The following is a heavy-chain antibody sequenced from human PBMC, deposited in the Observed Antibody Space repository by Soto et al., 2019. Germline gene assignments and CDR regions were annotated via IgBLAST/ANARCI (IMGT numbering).Heavy chain of an antibody. J-gene: IGHJ6*03. Sequence: PSETLSLTCTVSGGSISSYYWSWIRQPPGKGLEWIGYIYYSGSTNYNPSLKSRVTISVDTSKNQFSLKLSSVTAADTAVYYCASTIPVRGSYYYYMDVWGKGTTVTVSS. CDR3: ASTIPVRGSYYYYMDV. D-gene: IGHD3-10*01. CDR2: IYYSGST. V-gene: IGHV4-59*08. CDR1: GGSISSYY.